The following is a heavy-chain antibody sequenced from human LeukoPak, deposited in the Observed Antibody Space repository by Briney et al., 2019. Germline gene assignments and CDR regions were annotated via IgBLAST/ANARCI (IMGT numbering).Heavy chain of an antibody. Sequence: SVKVSCKASGGTFSSYAISWVRQAPGQGLGWMGGIIPIFGTANYAQKFQGRVTITTDESTSTAYMELSSLRFEDTAVYYCARDPYCSSTSCYRTIDAFDIWGQGTMVTVSS. CDR2: IIPIFGTA. J-gene: IGHJ3*02. V-gene: IGHV1-69*05. CDR3: ARDPYCSSTSCYRTIDAFDI. D-gene: IGHD2-2*01. CDR1: GGTFSSYA.